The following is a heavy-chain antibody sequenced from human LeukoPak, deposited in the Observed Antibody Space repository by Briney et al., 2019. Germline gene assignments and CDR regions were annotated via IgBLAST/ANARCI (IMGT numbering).Heavy chain of an antibody. V-gene: IGHV4-59*01. CDR2: IYYSGST. CDR3: ARGVRVTDY. CDR1: GGSISSYY. Sequence: SETLSLTCTVSGGSISSYYWSWIRQPPGKGLEWIGYIYYSGSTNYNPSLKSRVTMSVDTSRNQFSLKLSSVTAADTAVYYCARGVRVTDYWGQGTLVTVSS. J-gene: IGHJ4*02.